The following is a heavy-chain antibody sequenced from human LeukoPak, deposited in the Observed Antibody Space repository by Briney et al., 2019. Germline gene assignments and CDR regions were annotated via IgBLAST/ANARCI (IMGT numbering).Heavy chain of an antibody. CDR1: RYTFTDYY. J-gene: IGHJ6*03. V-gene: IGHV1-2*02. CDR2: INPDNGGT. Sequence: GASVKVSCKASRYTFTDYYIHWVRQAPGQGLEWMGWINPDNGGTNYAQKFQGSVTMTRDTSISTAYMELSSLRSEDTAVYYCATSPPDIVVVPAVKYYYYYYMDVWGKGTTVTVSS. D-gene: IGHD2-2*01. CDR3: ATSPPDIVVVPAVKYYYYYYMDV.